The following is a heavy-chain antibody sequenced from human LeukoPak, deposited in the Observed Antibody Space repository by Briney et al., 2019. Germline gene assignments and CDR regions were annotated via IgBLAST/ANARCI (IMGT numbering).Heavy chain of an antibody. J-gene: IGHJ3*02. CDR3: TRGDYYDSSACLKALDI. Sequence: PGGSLRLSCAASGFSFSNAWMNWVRQAPGKGLEWVGRLKSRADGGTTDYAAPVKGRFTILRDDSQNTLYLQMNSLKTEDTAVYYCTRGDYYDSSACLKALDIWGQGTMVTVSS. CDR2: LKSRADGGTT. CDR1: GFSFSNAW. V-gene: IGHV3-15*07. D-gene: IGHD3-22*01.